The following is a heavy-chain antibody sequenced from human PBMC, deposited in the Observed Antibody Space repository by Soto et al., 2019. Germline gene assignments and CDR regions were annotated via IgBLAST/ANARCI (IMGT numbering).Heavy chain of an antibody. D-gene: IGHD2-15*01. CDR1: GYSFTSYW. CDR2: IDPSDSYT. V-gene: IGHV5-10-1*01. Sequence: VKISCKGSGYSFTSYWISWVRQMPGKGLEWMGRIDPSDSYTNYSPSFQGHVTISADKSISTAYLQWSSLKASDTAMYYCARRGGNRNWFDPWGQGTLVTVSS. CDR3: ARRGGNRNWFDP. J-gene: IGHJ5*02.